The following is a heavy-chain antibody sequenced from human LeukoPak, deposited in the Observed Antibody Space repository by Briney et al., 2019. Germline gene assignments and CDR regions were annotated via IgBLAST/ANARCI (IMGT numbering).Heavy chain of an antibody. CDR1: GFTFSSYG. CDR2: IRYDGSNK. Sequence: PGGSLRLSCAASGFTFSSYGTHWVRQTPGKGLVWVAFIRYDGSNKYYADSVKGRFTISRDNSKNTLYQQMNSVRAEDTAVYYCAAYYYGSGNGGPYFDYWGQGTLVTVSS. J-gene: IGHJ4*02. D-gene: IGHD3-10*01. V-gene: IGHV3-30*02. CDR3: AAYYYGSGNGGPYFDY.